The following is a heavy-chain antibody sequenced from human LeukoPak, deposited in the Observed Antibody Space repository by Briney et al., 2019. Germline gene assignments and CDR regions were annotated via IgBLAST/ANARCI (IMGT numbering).Heavy chain of an antibody. V-gene: IGHV3-48*03. Sequence: GGSLRLSCAASGFTFSSYEMNWVRQAPGKGLEWVPYISSSGSTIYYADSVKGRFTISRDNAKNSLYLQMNSLRAEDTAVYYCAKGWGIPIFGVVTNWGQGTLVTVSS. D-gene: IGHD3-3*01. J-gene: IGHJ4*02. CDR2: ISSSGSTI. CDR3: AKGWGIPIFGVVTN. CDR1: GFTFSSYE.